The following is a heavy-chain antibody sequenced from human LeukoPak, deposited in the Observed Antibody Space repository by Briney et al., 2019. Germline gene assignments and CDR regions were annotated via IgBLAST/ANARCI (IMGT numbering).Heavy chain of an antibody. CDR3: ARAGTEDGYNIYFDH. D-gene: IGHD5-24*01. Sequence: GGSLRLSCGVSGFTFSAYAMTWVRQAPGKGLEWVSLISGSGGGSYYADSVKGRFTIFRDNAKNTLYLQMNSLRAEDTAVYYCARAGTEDGYNIYFDHWGRGTLVTVSS. V-gene: IGHV3-23*01. J-gene: IGHJ4*02. CDR1: GFTFSAYA. CDR2: ISGSGGGS.